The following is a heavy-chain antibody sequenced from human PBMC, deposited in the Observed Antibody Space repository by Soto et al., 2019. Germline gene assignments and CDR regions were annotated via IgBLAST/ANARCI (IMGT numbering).Heavy chain of an antibody. CDR3: ARDMYSSDYFVKWFEP. CDR2: ISHDGINK. CDR1: GFSFSSYA. J-gene: IGHJ5*02. Sequence: QMPLVESGGGVVQPGRSLRLSCTASGFSFSSYAMYWFRQPPGKGLEWVAVISHDGINKHYADSVKGRVTVSRDNSNHSLDLQLNSLRGEDTAMYYCARDMYSSDYFVKWFEPWGQGTLVTVSS. V-gene: IGHV3-30-3*01. D-gene: IGHD6-19*01.